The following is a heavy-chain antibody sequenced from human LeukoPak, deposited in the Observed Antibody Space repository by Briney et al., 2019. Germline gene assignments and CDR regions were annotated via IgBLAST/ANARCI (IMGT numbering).Heavy chain of an antibody. CDR2: INHSGST. CDR3: ARVVGYCSSTSCYFLQNYSLYWSQGYYYYMDV. V-gene: IGHV4-34*01. D-gene: IGHD2-2*01. CDR1: GGSFSGYY. J-gene: IGHJ6*03. Sequence: SETLSLTCAVYGGSFSGYYWSWIRQPPGKGLEWIGEINHSGSTNYNPSLKSRVSISVDTSKNQFSLKLSSVTAADTAVYYCARVVGYCSSTSCYFLQNYSLYWSQGYYYYMDVWGKGTTVTVSS.